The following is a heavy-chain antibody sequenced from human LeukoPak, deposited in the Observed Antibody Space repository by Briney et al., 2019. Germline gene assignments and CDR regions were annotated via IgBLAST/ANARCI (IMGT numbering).Heavy chain of an antibody. CDR3: ARDKVAMVRGVIITSSGAYGMDV. Sequence: GGSLRLSCAASGFTFTSYSMNWVPQAPGNGLEWCSYISSSVSTIYYEDSVKDRFTIYRDNAKNSLYLQMNSLRAEDTAVYYCARDKVAMVRGVIITSSGAYGMDVWGQGTTVTVSS. CDR2: ISSSVSTI. V-gene: IGHV3-48*04. J-gene: IGHJ6*02. CDR1: GFTFTSYS. D-gene: IGHD3-10*01.